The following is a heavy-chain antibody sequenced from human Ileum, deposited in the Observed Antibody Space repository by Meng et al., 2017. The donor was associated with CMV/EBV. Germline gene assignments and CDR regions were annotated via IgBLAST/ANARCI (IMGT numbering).Heavy chain of an antibody. Sequence: QVQRKDAVPGRGKPSQTLSLTCTVSGDSISSGHYYWSWIRQTPGKGLEWIGHIHDSGSTYYNPSLQSRVTISVDTSKNQFSLKLSSVTAADTAVYYCARVWGIAVRPLDYWGQGTLVTVSS. D-gene: IGHD6-6*01. J-gene: IGHJ4*02. CDR1: GDSISSGHYY. V-gene: IGHV4-30-4*01. CDR3: ARVWGIAVRPLDY. CDR2: IHDSGST.